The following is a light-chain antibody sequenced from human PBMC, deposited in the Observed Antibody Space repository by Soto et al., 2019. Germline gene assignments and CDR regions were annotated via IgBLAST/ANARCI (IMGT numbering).Light chain of an antibody. CDR1: QSVGSN. CDR3: QQYNNWPPA. Sequence: EIVMTQSPATLSVSPGERATLSCRASQSVGSNLAWYQQKPGQAPRLLIYGASTRATDIPARFSGSGSGTEFALTINSLQSEDFAVYYCQQYNNWPPAFGQGTKVDIK. CDR2: GAS. J-gene: IGKJ1*01. V-gene: IGKV3-15*01.